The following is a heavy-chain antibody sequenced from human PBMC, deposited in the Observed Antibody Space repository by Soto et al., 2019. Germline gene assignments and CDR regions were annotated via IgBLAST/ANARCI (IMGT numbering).Heavy chain of an antibody. V-gene: IGHV1-69*04. CDR3: ARDPGYYDSSGYVDY. J-gene: IGHJ4*02. Sequence: ASVKVSCKASGGTFSSYTISWVRPAPGQGLEWMGRIIPILGIANYAQKFQGRVTITADKSTSTAYMELSSLRSEDTAVYYCARDPGYYDSSGYVDYWGQGTLVTVSS. CDR1: GGTFSSYT. D-gene: IGHD3-22*01. CDR2: IIPILGIA.